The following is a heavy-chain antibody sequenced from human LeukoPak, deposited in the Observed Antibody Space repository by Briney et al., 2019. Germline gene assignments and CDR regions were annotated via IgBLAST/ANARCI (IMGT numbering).Heavy chain of an antibody. J-gene: IGHJ5*02. CDR3: ARTKVFWFDP. D-gene: IGHD3-10*01. Sequence: ASVKVSCKASGGTFSSYAISWVRQAPGQGLEWMGGIIPIFGTANYAQKFQGRVTITTDESTSTAYMELSSLRSEDTAVYYCARTKVFWFDPWGQGTLVTVSS. CDR1: GGTFSSYA. CDR2: IIPIFGTA. V-gene: IGHV1-69*05.